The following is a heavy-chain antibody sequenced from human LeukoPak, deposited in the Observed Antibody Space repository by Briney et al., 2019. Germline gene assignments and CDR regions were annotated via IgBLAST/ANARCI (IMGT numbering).Heavy chain of an antibody. V-gene: IGHV1-24*01. Sequence: GASVKVSCKVSGYTLTELSMHWVRQAPGKGLEWMGGFDPEDGETIYAQKFQGRVTMTEDTSTDTAYMELSSLRSEDTAVYYCARGLSSSGWYRRYDYWGQGTLVTVSS. J-gene: IGHJ4*02. CDR1: GYTLTELS. CDR3: ARGLSSSGWYRRYDY. CDR2: FDPEDGET. D-gene: IGHD6-19*01.